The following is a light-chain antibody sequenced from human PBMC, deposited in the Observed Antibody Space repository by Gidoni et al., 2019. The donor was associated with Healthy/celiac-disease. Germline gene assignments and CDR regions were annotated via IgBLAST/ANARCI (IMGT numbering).Light chain of an antibody. CDR2: GAS. CDR3: QQYGSSLYT. CDR1: QSVSSSY. J-gene: IGKJ2*01. Sequence: EMLLTRSPGTLSLSPGERATLSCRASQSVSSSYLAWYQQKPGQAPRLLIYGASSRATGIPDRFSGSGSGTDFTLTISRLEPEDFAVYYCQQYGSSLYTFGQGTKLEIK. V-gene: IGKV3-20*01.